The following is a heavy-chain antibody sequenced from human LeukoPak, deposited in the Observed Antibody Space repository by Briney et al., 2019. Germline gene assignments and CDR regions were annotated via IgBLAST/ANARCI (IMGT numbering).Heavy chain of an antibody. V-gene: IGHV1-69*04. J-gene: IGHJ4*02. CDR2: IIPILGIA. CDR3: ARGAAGSGARIVYYFDY. Sequence: GASVKVSCKASGGTFISYAISWVRQAPGKGLEWMGRIIPILGIAKDAQKFQGRVTITADKSTSTAYMELSSLRSEDTAVYYCARGAAGSGARIVYYFDYWGQGTLVTVSS. D-gene: IGHD1-26*01. CDR1: GGTFISYA.